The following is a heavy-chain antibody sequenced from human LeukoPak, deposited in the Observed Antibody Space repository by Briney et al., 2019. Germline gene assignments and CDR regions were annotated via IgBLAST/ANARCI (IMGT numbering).Heavy chain of an antibody. J-gene: IGHJ4*02. V-gene: IGHV1-2*02. Sequence: ASVKVSCTPSGYTFTGYYIHLLRQAPGQGLEWMAWIDPNSGGTNYAHKFQGRVTMTRDTSISTAYMEVSSLRSDDTAVYYCARELIDFHDHTNKGFFDSWGQGTLVTVSS. D-gene: IGHD3/OR15-3a*01. CDR2: IDPNSGGT. CDR3: ARELIDFHDHTNKGFFDS. CDR1: GYTFTGYY.